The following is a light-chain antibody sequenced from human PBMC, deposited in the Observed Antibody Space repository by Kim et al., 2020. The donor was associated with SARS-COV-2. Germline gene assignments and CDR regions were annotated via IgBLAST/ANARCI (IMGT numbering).Light chain of an antibody. V-gene: IGLV3-19*01. CDR2: GEN. CDR3: NSRGSSGFNYV. J-gene: IGLJ1*01. CDR1: SLRSYY. Sequence: SSELTQDPAVSVALGQTVRITCQGDSLRSYYPTWYQQKPGQAPVLVIYGENNRPSGIPDRFSASSSGNTASLTITGALAEDEADYYCNSRGSSGFNYVFGTGTKVTVL.